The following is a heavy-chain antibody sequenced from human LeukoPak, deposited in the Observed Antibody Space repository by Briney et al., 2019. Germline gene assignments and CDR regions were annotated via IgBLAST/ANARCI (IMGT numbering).Heavy chain of an antibody. D-gene: IGHD1-14*01. CDR1: GFTFSSYG. Sequence: PGGSLRLSCAASGFTFSSYGMHWVRQAPGKGLGWVAVIWYDGSNKYYADSVKGRFTISRDNSKNTLYLQMNSLRAEDTAVYYCARSNHDAFDIWGQGTMVTVSS. CDR2: IWYDGSNK. J-gene: IGHJ3*02. CDR3: ARSNHDAFDI. V-gene: IGHV3-33*01.